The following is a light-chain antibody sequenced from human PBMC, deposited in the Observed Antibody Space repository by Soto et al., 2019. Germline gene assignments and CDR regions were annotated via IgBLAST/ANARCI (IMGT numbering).Light chain of an antibody. CDR2: EVS. V-gene: IGLV2-14*01. J-gene: IGLJ1*01. CDR3: SSYTSSSTLEGYV. Sequence: QSALTQPASVSGSPGQSITISCTGTSSDVGGYNYVSWYQQHPGKAPKLMIYEVSNRPSGVSNRFSDSKSGNTASLTISGLQAEDEADYYCSSYTSSSTLEGYVFGTGTKVTVL. CDR1: SSDVGGYNY.